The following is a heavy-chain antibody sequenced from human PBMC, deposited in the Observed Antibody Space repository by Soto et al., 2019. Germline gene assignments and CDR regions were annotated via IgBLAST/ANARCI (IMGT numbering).Heavy chain of an antibody. CDR3: ARQGAAIPTVPLIWFDP. CDR1: GYFFAGYW. Sequence: GESLKISCKGSGYFFAGYWIAWVRQMPGKGLEWMGIIYPDNSNTKYSRSFQGQVTISADKSSSTAYLQWSSLKASDTAIYYCARQGAAIPTVPLIWFDPWGQGTLVTVSS. J-gene: IGHJ5*02. D-gene: IGHD2-2*02. V-gene: IGHV5-51*01. CDR2: IYPDNSNT.